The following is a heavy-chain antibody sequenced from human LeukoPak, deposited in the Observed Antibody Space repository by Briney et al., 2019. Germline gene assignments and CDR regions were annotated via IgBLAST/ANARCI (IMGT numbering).Heavy chain of an antibody. V-gene: IGHV3-30-3*02. CDR2: ISYDGSNK. CDR1: GFTFSSYA. Sequence: GGSVRLSCAASGFTFSSYAMHWVRQAPGKGLEWVAVISYDGSNKYYADSVKGRFTISRDNSKNTLYLQMNSLRAEDTAVYYCAKTPSGWLFDYWGQGTLVTVSS. J-gene: IGHJ4*02. CDR3: AKTPSGWLFDY. D-gene: IGHD6-19*01.